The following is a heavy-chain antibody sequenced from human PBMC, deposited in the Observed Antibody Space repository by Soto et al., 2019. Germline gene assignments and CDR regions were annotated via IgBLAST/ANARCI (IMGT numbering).Heavy chain of an antibody. J-gene: IGHJ4*01. CDR3: ARGEQYRGRIFDY. Sequence: PSQTLSLTCAITGDSVSSNSAGWSWVRQSPSRGLEWLGRAYYRSKWYYEYAVSVRGRITINPDTSKNQYSLQLNSVTPEDTAVYFCARGEQYRGRIFDYGGQGTLVPVSS. CDR2: AYYRSKWYY. V-gene: IGHV6-1*01. D-gene: IGHD1-26*01. CDR1: GDSVSSNSAG.